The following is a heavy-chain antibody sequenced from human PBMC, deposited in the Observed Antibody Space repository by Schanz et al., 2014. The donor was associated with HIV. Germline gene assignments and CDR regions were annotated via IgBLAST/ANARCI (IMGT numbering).Heavy chain of an antibody. J-gene: IGHJ3*02. CDR3: ARGDYGNYRGIVGFDM. CDR2: IRTKAAGYST. Sequence: QLVESGGGLVQPGGSLRLSCAASAFMFSDHYLDWVRQPPGKGLEWVGRIRTKAAGYSTVYAASVRGRFTVSRDDSKNLLYLQMNSLETEDMAVYYCARGDYGNYRGIVGFDMWGQGTMVTVSS. CDR1: AFMFSDHY. D-gene: IGHD4-17*01. V-gene: IGHV3-72*01.